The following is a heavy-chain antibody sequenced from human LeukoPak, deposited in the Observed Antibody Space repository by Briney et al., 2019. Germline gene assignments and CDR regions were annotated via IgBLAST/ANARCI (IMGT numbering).Heavy chain of an antibody. V-gene: IGHV3-21*01. CDR3: ASYGGNSAGIDY. Sequence: NPGGSLRLSCAASGFTFRSYSMNWVRQAPGKGLEWVSSISSSSSYIYYADSVKARFTISRDNAKNSLYLQMNSLRAEDTAVYYCASYGGNSAGIDYWGQGTLVTVSS. CDR1: GFTFRSYS. CDR2: ISSSSSYI. J-gene: IGHJ4*02. D-gene: IGHD4-23*01.